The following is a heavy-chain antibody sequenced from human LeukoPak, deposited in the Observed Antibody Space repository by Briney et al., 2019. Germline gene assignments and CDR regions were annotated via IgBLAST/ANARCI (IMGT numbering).Heavy chain of an antibody. J-gene: IGHJ4*02. Sequence: ASVKVSCKASGYTFTSYYMHWVRQAPGQGLEWMGIINPSGGSTSYAQKFQGRVTMTRDTSTSTVYMELSRLRSEDTAVYYCAREESVVTWTGNFDYWGQGTLVTVSS. D-gene: IGHD3/OR15-3a*01. V-gene: IGHV1-46*01. CDR2: INPSGGST. CDR3: AREESVVTWTGNFDY. CDR1: GYTFTSYY.